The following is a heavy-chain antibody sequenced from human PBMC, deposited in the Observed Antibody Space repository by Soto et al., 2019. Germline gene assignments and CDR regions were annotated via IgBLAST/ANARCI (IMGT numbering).Heavy chain of an antibody. D-gene: IGHD4-17*01. V-gene: IGHV1-8*01. CDR3: VRVSGEIDY. CDR1: GYTFTNYD. CDR2: MNPKSGNT. Sequence: QVQLVQSGAEVKKPGASVKVSCKASGYTFTNYDINWVRQATGQGLEWMGWMNPKSGNTGYAQQFQGRVIMTRSTYISQAYMELSSLRSEDTAVYYCVRVSGEIDYWGQGTLVTVSS. J-gene: IGHJ4*02.